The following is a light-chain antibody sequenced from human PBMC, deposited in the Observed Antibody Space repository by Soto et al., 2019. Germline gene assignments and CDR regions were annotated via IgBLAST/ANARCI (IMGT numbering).Light chain of an antibody. Sequence: QAVVTQPPSVSAAPGQKVTISCSGSSSNIGNNYVSWYQQLPGTAPKLLIYDSNKRPSGIPDRFSGSKSGTSATLGITGPQTGEEADYYGGTGDSGLGAVVFGGGTKLTAL. V-gene: IGLV1-51*01. CDR2: DSN. CDR3: GTGDSGLGAVV. CDR1: SSNIGNNY. J-gene: IGLJ2*01.